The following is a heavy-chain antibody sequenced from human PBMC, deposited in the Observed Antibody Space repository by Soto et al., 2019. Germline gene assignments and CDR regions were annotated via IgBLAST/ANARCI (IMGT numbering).Heavy chain of an antibody. V-gene: IGHV4-61*01. CDR3: AREFSNSPEAFDS. CDR1: GGSVNSDNYY. D-gene: IGHD6-6*01. Sequence: SETLSLTCTVSGGSVNSDNYYWSWIRQPPGRGLEWIGYIYYTGSTNYNPSLKSRVTISIDTSRNQFSLKLSSVTAADTAVYYCAREFSNSPEAFDSWGQGSLVTVSS. CDR2: IYYTGST. J-gene: IGHJ4*02.